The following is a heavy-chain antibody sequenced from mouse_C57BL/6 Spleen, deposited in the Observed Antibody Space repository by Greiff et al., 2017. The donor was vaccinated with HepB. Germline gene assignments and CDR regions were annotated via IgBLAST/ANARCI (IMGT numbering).Heavy chain of an antibody. V-gene: IGHV5-9*01. Sequence: EVHLVESGGGLVKPGGSLKLSCAASGFTFSSYTMSWVRQTPEKRLEWVATISGGGGNTYYPDSVKGRFTISRDNAKNTLYLQMSSLRSEDTALYYCARVTTVVADWYFDVWGTGTTVTVSS. CDR3: ARVTTVVADWYFDV. CDR2: ISGGGGNT. CDR1: GFTFSSYT. D-gene: IGHD1-1*01. J-gene: IGHJ1*03.